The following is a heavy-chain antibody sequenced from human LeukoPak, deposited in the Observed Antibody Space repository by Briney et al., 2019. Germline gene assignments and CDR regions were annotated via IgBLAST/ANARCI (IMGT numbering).Heavy chain of an antibody. V-gene: IGHV4-4*07. J-gene: IGHJ4*02. Sequence: PSETLSLTCTVSGGSISSYYWSWIRQPAGKGLEWIGRIYTSGSTNYNPSLKSRVTMSADTSKNQFSLKLSSVTAADTAVYYCARDSGIAAASYFDYWGQGTLVTVSS. CDR2: IYTSGST. CDR3: ARDSGIAAASYFDY. CDR1: GGSISSYY. D-gene: IGHD6-13*01.